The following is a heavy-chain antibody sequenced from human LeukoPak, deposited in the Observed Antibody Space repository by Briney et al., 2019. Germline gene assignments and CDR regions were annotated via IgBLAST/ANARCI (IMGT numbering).Heavy chain of an antibody. Sequence: HTGGSLRLSCAASGFTFDDYAMHWVRQAPGKGLEWVSGISWNSGSIGYADSVKGRFTISRDNAKNSLYLQMNSLRAEDTAVYYCARDGAFDIWAKGQWSPSLQ. CDR1: GFTFDDYA. V-gene: IGHV3-9*01. J-gene: IGHJ3*02. CDR3: ARDGAFDI. CDR2: ISWNSGSI.